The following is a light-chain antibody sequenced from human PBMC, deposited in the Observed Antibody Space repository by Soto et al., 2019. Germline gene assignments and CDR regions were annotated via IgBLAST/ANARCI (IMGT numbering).Light chain of an antibody. CDR3: QQYDNLYT. CDR2: AAS. J-gene: IGKJ2*01. CDR1: QSISSY. V-gene: IGKV1-39*01. Sequence: DIQMTQSPSSLSASVGDRVTITCRASQSISSYLNWYQQKPGKAPKLLIYAASSLQSGVPSRFSGSGSGTDFTLTISCLQSEDIATYYCQQYDNLYTFGQGTKV.